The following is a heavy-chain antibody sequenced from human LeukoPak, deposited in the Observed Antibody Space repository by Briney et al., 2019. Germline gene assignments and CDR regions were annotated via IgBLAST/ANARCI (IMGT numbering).Heavy chain of an antibody. D-gene: IGHD2-21*01. Sequence: GGSLRLSCAASGFTFSSYAMNLVRQAPGKGLEWVSGISGSGTSAYYADSVKGRFTISRDNSKNTLYLQMNSLRAEDTAVYYCAKGTYCGGDCYYFDYWGQGTLVTVSS. CDR2: ISGSGTSA. CDR1: GFTFSSYA. CDR3: AKGTYCGGDCYYFDY. J-gene: IGHJ4*02. V-gene: IGHV3-23*01.